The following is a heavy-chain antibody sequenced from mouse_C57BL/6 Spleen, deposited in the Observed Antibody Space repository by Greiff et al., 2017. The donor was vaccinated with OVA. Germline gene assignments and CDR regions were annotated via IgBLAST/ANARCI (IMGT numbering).Heavy chain of an antibody. CDR1: GYTFTSYW. CDR3: ARGTTEDY. Sequence: QVQLQQPGAELVKPGASVKLSCKASGYTFTSYWMQWVKQRPGQGLEWIGEIDPSDSYTNYNQKFKGKATLTVDTSSSTAYMQLSGLTSEDSAVYYCARGTTEDYWGQGTTLTVSS. CDR2: IDPSDSYT. D-gene: IGHD1-1*01. V-gene: IGHV1-50*01. J-gene: IGHJ2*01.